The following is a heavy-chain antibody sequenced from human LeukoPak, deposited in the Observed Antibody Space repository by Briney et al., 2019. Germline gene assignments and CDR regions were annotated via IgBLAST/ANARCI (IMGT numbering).Heavy chain of an antibody. V-gene: IGHV1-69*05. D-gene: IGHD6-13*01. CDR3: ARGYSSSWYRIGWFDP. J-gene: IGHJ5*02. CDR2: INPIFGTA. Sequence: ASVKVSCKPSVGTFSSYAISWVRQAPGQGLEWVGRINPIFGTANYAQKFQGRITITTDESTSTAYMELSSRRSEDTAVYYCARGYSSSWYRIGWFDPWGQGTLVTVSS. CDR1: VGTFSSYA.